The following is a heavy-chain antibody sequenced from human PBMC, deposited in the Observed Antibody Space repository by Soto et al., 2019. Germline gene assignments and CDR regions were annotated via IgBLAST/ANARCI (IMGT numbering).Heavy chain of an antibody. J-gene: IGHJ5*02. D-gene: IGHD1-26*01. CDR3: AGRRLDVGSDGFDA. CDR1: GITFNPNA. Sequence: EVQLLESGGGLIHLGGSLRLSCVASGITFNPNAMIWVRQAPGKGLEWVSAIDGDGGDTFFADFVKGRFTMSRDNSKKTVYMHMRSLTAEDTAFYSCAGRRLDVGSDGFDAWGPGTLVTVSS. V-gene: IGHV3-23*01. CDR2: IDGDGGDT.